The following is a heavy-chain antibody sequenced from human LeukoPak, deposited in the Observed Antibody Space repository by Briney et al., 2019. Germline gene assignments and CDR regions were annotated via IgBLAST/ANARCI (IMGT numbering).Heavy chain of an antibody. Sequence: PGGSLRLSCAASGFTVSSNYMSWVRQAPGKGLEWVSVIYSGGSTYYADSVKGRFTISGDNSKNTLYLQMNSLRAEDTAVYYCARSRSGYSYGYPDWGQGTLVTVSS. J-gene: IGHJ4*02. CDR1: GFTVSSNY. V-gene: IGHV3-53*01. D-gene: IGHD5-18*01. CDR2: IYSGGST. CDR3: ARSRSGYSYGYPD.